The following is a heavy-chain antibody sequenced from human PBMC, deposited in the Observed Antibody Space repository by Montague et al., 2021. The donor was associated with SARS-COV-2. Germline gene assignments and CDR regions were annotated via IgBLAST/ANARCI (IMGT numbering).Heavy chain of an antibody. J-gene: IGHJ4*02. CDR2: LFHIGTA. Sequence: SETRSLTCTVSDGSVISTYPHWHWVRQSPGEGLEWIGGYLFHIGTADYNASLRSRVTISVDTSKNQFSLKLTSVTAADTAVYYCTRGIDSYKTGYWGQGIQVTVSS. CDR3: TRGIDSYKTGY. V-gene: IGHV4-61*01. D-gene: IGHD6-13*01. CDR1: DGSVISTYPH.